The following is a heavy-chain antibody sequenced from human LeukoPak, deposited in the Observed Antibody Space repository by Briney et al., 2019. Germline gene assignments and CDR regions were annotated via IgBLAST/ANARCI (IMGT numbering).Heavy chain of an antibody. Sequence: SSETLSLTCAVYGGSFSGYYWSWIRQPPGKGLEWIGEINHSGSTNYNPSLKSRVTISVDTSKNQFSLKLSSVTAADTAVYYCARGKDYDFWSGYYTGMDGMDVWGQGTTVTVSS. CDR2: INHSGST. D-gene: IGHD3-3*01. CDR1: GGSFSGYY. V-gene: IGHV4-34*01. CDR3: ARGKDYDFWSGYYTGMDGMDV. J-gene: IGHJ6*02.